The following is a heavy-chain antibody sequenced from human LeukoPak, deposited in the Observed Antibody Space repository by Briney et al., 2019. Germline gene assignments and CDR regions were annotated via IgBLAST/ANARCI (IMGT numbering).Heavy chain of an antibody. J-gene: IGHJ4*02. Sequence: SETLSLTCTVSGGSFTSGNYYWSWIRQPPGKGLEWIGYVYHSGSTNYNPSLKSRVTISEDTSKNQFSLRVSSVTAADTAVYYCARETEYRQVDYWGLGTLVTVSS. CDR1: GGSFTSGNYY. CDR3: ARETEYRQVDY. V-gene: IGHV4-61*01. D-gene: IGHD3-16*02. CDR2: VYHSGST.